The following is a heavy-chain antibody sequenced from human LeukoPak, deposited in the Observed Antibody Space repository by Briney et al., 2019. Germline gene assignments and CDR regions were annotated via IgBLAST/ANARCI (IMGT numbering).Heavy chain of an antibody. CDR2: IYYSGST. CDR1: GGSISSYY. CDR3: AREGHVDTAMARYFQH. J-gene: IGHJ1*01. D-gene: IGHD5-18*01. Sequence: KPSETLSLTCTVSGGSISSYYWSWIRQPPGKGLEWIGYIYYSGSTYYNPSLKSRVTISVDTSKSQFSLKLSSVTAADTAVYYCAREGHVDTAMARYFQHWGQGTLVTVSS. V-gene: IGHV4-59*12.